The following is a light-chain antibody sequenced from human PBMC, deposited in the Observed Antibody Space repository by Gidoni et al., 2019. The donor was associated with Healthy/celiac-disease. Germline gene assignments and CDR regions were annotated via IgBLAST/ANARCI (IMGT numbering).Light chain of an antibody. Sequence: EIVLTQSPATLSLSPGERDTLSCIASQSVCSYLAWYQQKPGQAPRLLIYDASNRATGIPARFSGSGSGTDFTLTISSLEPEDFAVYYCQQRSHWPVTFGQGTKLEIK. CDR3: QQRSHWPVT. V-gene: IGKV3-11*01. CDR2: DAS. CDR1: QSVCSY. J-gene: IGKJ2*01.